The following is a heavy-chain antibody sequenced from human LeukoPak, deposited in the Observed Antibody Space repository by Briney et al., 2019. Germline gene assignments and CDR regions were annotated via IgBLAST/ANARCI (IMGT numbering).Heavy chain of an antibody. CDR2: IIPIFGTA. D-gene: IGHD3-16*02. Sequence: SVKVSCKASGGTFSSYAISWVRQAPGQGLEWMGGIIPIFGTANYAQKFQGRVTITADKSTSTAYMELSSLRSEDTAVYYCARDNSVGDIAWWFDPWGQGTLVTVSS. J-gene: IGHJ5*02. CDR1: GGTFSSYA. V-gene: IGHV1-69*06. CDR3: ARDNSVGDIAWWFDP.